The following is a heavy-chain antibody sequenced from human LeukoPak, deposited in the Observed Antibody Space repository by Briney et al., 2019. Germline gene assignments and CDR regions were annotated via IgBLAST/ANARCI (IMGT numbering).Heavy chain of an antibody. J-gene: IGHJ3*02. CDR1: GFTFISYW. Sequence: PGGSLRLSCAASGFTFISYWMHWVRQAPGKGLVWVSRINSDGSGTYYADSVKGRFTISTDNSKNTLYLQMNSLRAADTAMYYCARQWGAFDIWGQGTMVTVSS. V-gene: IGHV3-74*01. D-gene: IGHD1-26*01. CDR2: INSDGSGT. CDR3: ARQWGAFDI.